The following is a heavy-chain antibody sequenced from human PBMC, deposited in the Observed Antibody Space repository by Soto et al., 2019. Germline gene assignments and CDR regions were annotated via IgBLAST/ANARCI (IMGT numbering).Heavy chain of an antibody. Sequence: GGSLRLCCAASGVTFSSYAMSWVRQAPGKGLEWVSTISGSGSSTYYADSVKGRFTISRDNSKNTLYLQMNSLRAEDTAIYYCSNRDNSNYGGFFDYWGQGPVVTVSS. V-gene: IGHV3-23*01. J-gene: IGHJ4*02. CDR3: SNRDNSNYGGFFDY. CDR1: GVTFSSYA. CDR2: ISGSGSST. D-gene: IGHD4-4*01.